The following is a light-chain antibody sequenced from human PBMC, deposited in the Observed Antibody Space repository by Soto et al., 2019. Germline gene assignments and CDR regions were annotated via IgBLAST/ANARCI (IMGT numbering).Light chain of an antibody. Sequence: QAASVSGSPGQSITISCTGTSSDIGGYNFVSWYQQHPGKAPKLMIFEVSKRPSGVSNRFSGSKSGNTASLTISGLQAEDEADYYCSSYTSSTTNVFGTGTKVTVL. V-gene: IGLV2-14*01. CDR3: SSYTSSTTNV. J-gene: IGLJ1*01. CDR2: EVS. CDR1: SSDIGGYNF.